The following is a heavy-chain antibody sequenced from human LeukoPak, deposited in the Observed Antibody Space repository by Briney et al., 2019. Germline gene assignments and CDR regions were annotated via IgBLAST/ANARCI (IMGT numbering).Heavy chain of an antibody. CDR3: ARLAVAAPKDAFDI. V-gene: IGHV4-59*08. CDR2: IYYSGST. CDR1: GGSISSYY. D-gene: IGHD6-19*01. Sequence: PSETLSLTCTVSGGSISSYYWSWLRQPPGKGLEWIGYIYYSGSTNYTPSLKSRVTISVDTSKNQFSLKLSSVTAADTAVYYCARLAVAAPKDAFDIWGQGTMVTVSS. J-gene: IGHJ3*02.